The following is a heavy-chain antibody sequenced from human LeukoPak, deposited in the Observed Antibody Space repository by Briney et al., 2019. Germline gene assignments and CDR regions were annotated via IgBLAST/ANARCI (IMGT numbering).Heavy chain of an antibody. CDR1: GDSISSSY. CDR2: VYTSGST. Sequence: SETLSLTCTVSGDSISSSYWSCLRQPAGKSLEWVGRVYTSGSTKYNPSLKSRVTMSLDTSKNQFSLKLSSVTAADTAVYYCARGGSSWQSFDFWGQGTLVTVSS. J-gene: IGHJ4*02. CDR3: ARGGSSWQSFDF. V-gene: IGHV4-4*07. D-gene: IGHD6-13*01.